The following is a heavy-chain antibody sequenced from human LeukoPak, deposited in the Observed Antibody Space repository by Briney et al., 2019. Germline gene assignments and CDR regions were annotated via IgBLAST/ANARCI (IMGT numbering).Heavy chain of an antibody. Sequence: PGGSLRLSCAASGFTFTIYGMHWVRQAPGKGLEWVAAIWYDGSKTYYADSVKGRFTISRDTSTNTLYLQMNGLRAEDTAVYYCARSLERDYSGSGNYYMNNWFDPWGQGTLVTVSS. V-gene: IGHV3-33*01. CDR2: IWYDGSKT. CDR3: ARSLERDYSGSGNYYMNNWFDP. J-gene: IGHJ5*02. D-gene: IGHD3-10*01. CDR1: GFTFTIYG.